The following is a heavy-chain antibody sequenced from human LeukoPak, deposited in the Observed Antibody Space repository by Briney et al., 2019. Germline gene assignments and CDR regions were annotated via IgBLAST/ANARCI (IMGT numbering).Heavy chain of an antibody. CDR3: ARDGYNFGSDY. CDR2: IYYSGGT. J-gene: IGHJ4*02. CDR1: GDSISSYY. V-gene: IGHV4-59*01. D-gene: IGHD5-24*01. Sequence: SETLSLTCTVSGDSISSYYWSWIRQPPGKGLEWIGYIYYSGGTNCNPSLKSGVSISVDTSKNKFSLKLSSFTAADTAVYYCARDGYNFGSDYWGQGTLVTVSS.